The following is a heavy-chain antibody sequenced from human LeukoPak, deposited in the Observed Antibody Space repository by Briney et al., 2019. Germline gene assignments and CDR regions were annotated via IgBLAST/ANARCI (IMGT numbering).Heavy chain of an antibody. D-gene: IGHD6-13*01. CDR2: IYTSGST. V-gene: IGHV4-4*07. Sequence: SETLSLTCTVSGGSISSYYWSWIRQPAGKGLEWIGRIYTSGSTNYNPSLKSRVTMSVDTSKNQFSLKLSSVTAADTAVYYCARGRGTGYSSSWYDSNFDYWGQGTLVTVSS. CDR1: GGSISSYY. CDR3: ARGRGTGYSSSWYDSNFDY. J-gene: IGHJ4*02.